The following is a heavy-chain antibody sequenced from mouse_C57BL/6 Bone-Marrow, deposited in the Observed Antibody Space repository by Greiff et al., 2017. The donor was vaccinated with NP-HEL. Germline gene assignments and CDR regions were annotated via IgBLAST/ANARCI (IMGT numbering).Heavy chain of an antibody. D-gene: IGHD2-1*01. Sequence: EVKLMESGPVLVKPGASVKMSCKASGYTFTDYYMNWVKQSHGKSLEWIGVINPYNGGTSYNQKFKGKATLTVDKSSSTAYMELNSLTSEDSAVYYCARDYGNYYWYFDVWGTGTTVTVSS. CDR2: INPYNGGT. CDR3: ARDYGNYYWYFDV. CDR1: GYTFTDYY. V-gene: IGHV1-19*01. J-gene: IGHJ1*03.